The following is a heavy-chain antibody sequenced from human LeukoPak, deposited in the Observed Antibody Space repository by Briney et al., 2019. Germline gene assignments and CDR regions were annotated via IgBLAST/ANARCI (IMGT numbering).Heavy chain of an antibody. CDR2: IYPGDSDT. V-gene: IGHV5-51*01. CDR3: ASLKGAAPAAFDI. J-gene: IGHJ3*02. D-gene: IGHD6-25*01. Sequence: GASLQISCKGSGYSFTSYWIGWVRQLPGKGLEWMGIIYPGDSDTRYSPSFQGQVTISADKSISTAYLQWSSLRASDTAMYYCASLKGAAPAAFDIWGQGTVVTVSS. CDR1: GYSFTSYW.